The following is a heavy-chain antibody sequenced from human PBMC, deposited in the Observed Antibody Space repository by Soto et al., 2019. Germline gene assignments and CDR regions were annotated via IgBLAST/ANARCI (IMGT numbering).Heavy chain of an antibody. Sequence: EVQLLESGGGLAQPGGSLRLSCAASAFTFSSYAMSWVRQAPGKGLEWVSAVSGSGDSTYYADSVKGRFTISRDNSKNTLYLQMNSLRAEDTAVYYCEEGRASDCPGCTQDYWGQGTLVTVSS. J-gene: IGHJ4*02. CDR2: VSGSGDST. D-gene: IGHD2-21*02. CDR3: EEGRASDCPGCTQDY. V-gene: IGHV3-23*01. CDR1: AFTFSSYA.